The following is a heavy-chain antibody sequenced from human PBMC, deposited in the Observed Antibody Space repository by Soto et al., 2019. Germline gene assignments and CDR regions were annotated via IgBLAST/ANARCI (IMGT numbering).Heavy chain of an antibody. CDR1: GGTFSSYT. V-gene: IGHV1-69*02. CDR2: IIPILGIA. Sequence: QVQLVQSGAEVKKPGSSVKVSCKASGGTFSSYTISWVRQAPGQGLEWMGRIIPILGIANYAQKFQGRVTSTAEKSTSTAYMELGSLRSEDTAVYYCARVGGIGSSGWCLNTNIWGQGTMVTVSS. D-gene: IGHD6-19*01. CDR3: ARVGGIGSSGWCLNTNI. J-gene: IGHJ3*02.